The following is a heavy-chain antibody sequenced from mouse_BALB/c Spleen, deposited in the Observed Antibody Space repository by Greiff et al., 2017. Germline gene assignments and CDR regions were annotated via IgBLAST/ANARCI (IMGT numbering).Heavy chain of an antibody. D-gene: IGHD2-3*01. V-gene: IGHV1-80*01. CDR2: IYPGDGDT. J-gene: IGHJ3*01. Sequence: QVQLQQSGAELVRPGSSVKISCKASGYAFSSYWMNWVKQRPGQGLEWIGQIYPGDGDTNYNGKFKGKATLTADKSSSTAYMQLSSLTSEDSAVYFCAREGYDGPAWFAYWGQGTLVTVSA. CDR3: AREGYDGPAWFAY. CDR1: GYAFSSYW.